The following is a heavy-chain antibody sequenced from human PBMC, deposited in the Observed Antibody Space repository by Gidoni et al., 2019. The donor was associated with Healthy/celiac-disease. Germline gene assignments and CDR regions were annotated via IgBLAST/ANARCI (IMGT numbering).Heavy chain of an antibody. V-gene: IGHV3-49*05. J-gene: IGHJ4*02. CDR2: IRSKAYGGTT. CDR3: TRDLGNYYDSSGYYPPFDY. Sequence: EVQLVESGGGLVKPGRSLRLSCTASGFTFGDYAMSWFRQAPGKGLEWVGFIRSKAYGGTTEYAASVKGRFTISRDDSKSIAYLQMNSLKTEDTAVYYCTRDLGNYYDSSGYYPPFDYWGQGTLVTVSS. D-gene: IGHD3-22*01. CDR1: GFTFGDYA.